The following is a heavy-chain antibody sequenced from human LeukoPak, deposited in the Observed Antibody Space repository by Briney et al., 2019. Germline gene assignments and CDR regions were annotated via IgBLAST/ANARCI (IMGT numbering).Heavy chain of an antibody. CDR2: IRYDGSNK. CDR3: AKDLGSAEYNWFDP. D-gene: IGHD3-16*01. J-gene: IGHJ5*02. V-gene: IGHV3-30*02. Sequence: PGGSLRLSCAASGFTFSSYGMHWVRQAPGKGLEWVAFIRYDGSNKYYADSVKGRFTISRDNSKNTLYLQMNSLRAEDTAVYYCAKDLGSAEYNWFDPWAREPWSPSPQ. CDR1: GFTFSSYG.